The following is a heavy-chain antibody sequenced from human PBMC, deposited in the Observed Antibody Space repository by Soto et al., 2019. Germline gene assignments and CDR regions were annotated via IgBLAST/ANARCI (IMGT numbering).Heavy chain of an antibody. CDR2: ISGSGGST. CDR1: GFTFSSYA. D-gene: IGHD6-19*01. V-gene: IGHV3-23*01. J-gene: IGHJ4*02. CDR3: EKDPIAVADLVDY. Sequence: EVQLLESGGGLVQPGGSLRLSCAASGFTFSSYAMSWVRQAPGKGLEWVSAISGSGGSTYYADSVKGRFTISRDNSKNTLYLQMNNLRAEDTAVYYWEKDPIAVADLVDYWGQGTLVTVSS.